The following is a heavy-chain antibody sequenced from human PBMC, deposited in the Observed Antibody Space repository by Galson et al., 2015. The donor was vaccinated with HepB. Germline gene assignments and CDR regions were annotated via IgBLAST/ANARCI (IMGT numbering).Heavy chain of an antibody. J-gene: IGHJ3*02. V-gene: IGHV2-70*04. CDR1: GFSLSTSGMR. CDR3: ARISREAARDAFDI. CDR2: IDWDDDK. Sequence: PALVKPTQTLTLTCTLSGFSLSTSGMRVSWIRQPPGKALEWLARIDWDDDKFYSTSLKTRLTISKDTSKNQVVLTMTNMDPVDTATYYCARISREAARDAFDIWGQGTMVTVSS. D-gene: IGHD6-13*01.